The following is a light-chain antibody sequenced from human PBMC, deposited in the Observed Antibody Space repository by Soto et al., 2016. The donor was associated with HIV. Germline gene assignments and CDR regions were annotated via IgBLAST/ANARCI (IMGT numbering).Light chain of an antibody. V-gene: IGKV1-39*01. J-gene: IGKJ2*01. Sequence: DIQMTQSPSSLSASVGDRVTIICRASQRINNYLNWYQQKPGKAPKLLIYAASNLQSGVPSRFSGSGSETAFTLTISSLQPEDFATYYCQQSHSTPRTFGQGTKLEIK. CDR1: QRINNY. CDR2: AAS. CDR3: QQSHSTPRT.